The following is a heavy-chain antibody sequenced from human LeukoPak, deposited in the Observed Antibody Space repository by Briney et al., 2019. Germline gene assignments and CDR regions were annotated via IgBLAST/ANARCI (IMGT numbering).Heavy chain of an antibody. V-gene: IGHV4-39*07. CDR1: GGSISSSSYY. Sequence: SETLSLTCTVSGGSISSSSYYWGWIRQPPGKGLEWIGSIYSSGSTYYNPSLNSRVTISVDTFKNQFSLKLSSVTAADTAVYYCARIVGAPNWFDPWGEGTLVSVSS. D-gene: IGHD1-26*01. CDR3: ARIVGAPNWFDP. J-gene: IGHJ5*02. CDR2: IYSSGST.